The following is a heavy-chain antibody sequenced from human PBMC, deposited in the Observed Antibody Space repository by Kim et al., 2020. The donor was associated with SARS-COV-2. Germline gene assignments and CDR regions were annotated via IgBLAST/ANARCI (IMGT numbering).Heavy chain of an antibody. J-gene: IGHJ3*02. CDR3: ARHITGYDILTGYWRDDAFDI. Sequence: SETLSLTCTVSGGSISSSSYYWGWIRQPPGKGLEWIGSIYYSGSTYYNPSLKSRVTISVDTSKNQFSLKLSSVTAADTAVYYCARHITGYDILTGYWRDDAFDIWGQGTMVTVSS. D-gene: IGHD3-9*01. V-gene: IGHV4-39*01. CDR2: IYYSGST. CDR1: GGSISSSSYY.